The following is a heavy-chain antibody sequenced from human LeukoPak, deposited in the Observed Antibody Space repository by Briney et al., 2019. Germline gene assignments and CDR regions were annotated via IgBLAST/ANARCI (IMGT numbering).Heavy chain of an antibody. V-gene: IGHV1-3*01. D-gene: IGHD6-19*01. J-gene: IGHJ5*02. Sequence: ASVKVSCKASGYTFTSYAMHWVRQAPGQRLEWMGWINAGNGNTKYSQKFQGRVTLTRDTSASTAYMELSSLRSEDTAVYYCARDREAVAGHNWFDPWGQGTLVTVSS. CDR2: INAGNGNT. CDR3: ARDREAVAGHNWFDP. CDR1: GYTFTSYA.